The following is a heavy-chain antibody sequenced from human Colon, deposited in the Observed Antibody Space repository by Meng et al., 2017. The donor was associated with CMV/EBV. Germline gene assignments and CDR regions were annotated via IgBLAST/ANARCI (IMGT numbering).Heavy chain of an antibody. V-gene: IGHV4-39*07. D-gene: IGHD5-24*01. Sequence: CTVPRGSINRNLSCWAWPRQPPGKGLEWIGSICYTGRTYYNPSLKSRLTISADTSNNHFSLRLNSVTAADTAMYYCVRETERLSEAHWGQGTLVTVSS. CDR2: ICYTGRT. J-gene: IGHJ4*02. CDR1: RGSINRNLSC. CDR3: VRETERLSEAH.